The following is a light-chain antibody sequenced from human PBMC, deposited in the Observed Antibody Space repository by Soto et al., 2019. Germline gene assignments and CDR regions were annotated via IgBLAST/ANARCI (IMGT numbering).Light chain of an antibody. CDR1: QSISSW. CDR2: DAS. J-gene: IGKJ1*01. V-gene: IGKV1-5*01. CDR3: QQYDSYPWT. Sequence: DIQMTQSPSTLSASVGDRVTITCRASQSISSWLAWYQQKPGKAPKLLIYDASSLQSGVPSRFRGSGSGTEFTLTISSLQPDDFATYYCQQYDSYPWTFGQGTKVYIK.